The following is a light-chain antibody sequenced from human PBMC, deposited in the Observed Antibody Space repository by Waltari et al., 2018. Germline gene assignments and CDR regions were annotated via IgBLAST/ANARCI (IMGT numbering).Light chain of an antibody. CDR3: MQGSRWPPWT. J-gene: IGKJ1*01. V-gene: IGKV2-30*02. Sequence: DVVLTQSPLSLPVTLGQPASISCRSSESLAHSDGNTYLNWFHQRPGQSPRRLIFKVSKRDSGVPDRFSGSGSGTDFTLTSIRVEAEDVGVYYCMQGSRWPPWTFGQGTKVEIK. CDR2: KVS. CDR1: ESLAHSDGNTY.